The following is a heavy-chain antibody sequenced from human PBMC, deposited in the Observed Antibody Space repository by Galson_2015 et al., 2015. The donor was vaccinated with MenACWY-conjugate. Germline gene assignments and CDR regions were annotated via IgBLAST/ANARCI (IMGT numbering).Heavy chain of an antibody. D-gene: IGHD6-19*01. J-gene: IGHJ6*02. CDR3: AKWDSSGRTEYNYYGMDV. Sequence: SLRLSCAASGFTFSSYAMSWVRQAPGKGLEWVSVITGNGDSISSADSVKGRFTISRDNSKCTMDLQMNSMSAEDTAVYVCAKWDSSGRTEYNYYGMDVWGQGTTVTTVSS. V-gene: IGHV3-23*01. CDR2: ITGNGDSI. CDR1: GFTFSSYA.